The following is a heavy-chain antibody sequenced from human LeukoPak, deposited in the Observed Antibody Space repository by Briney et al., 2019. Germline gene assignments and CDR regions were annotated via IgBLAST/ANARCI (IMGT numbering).Heavy chain of an antibody. Sequence: GGSLRLSYAASGFTFSSYRMSWVRQAPGKGLEWVANIKQDGSEKHYVDSVKGRFTISRDNAKNSLYLQMNSLRAEDTAVYYCATERAGERPRPLLSYYYMDVWGKGTTVTISS. V-gene: IGHV3-7*01. CDR3: ATERAGERPRPLLSYYYMDV. J-gene: IGHJ6*03. CDR1: GFTFSSYR. CDR2: IKQDGSEK. D-gene: IGHD3-16*01.